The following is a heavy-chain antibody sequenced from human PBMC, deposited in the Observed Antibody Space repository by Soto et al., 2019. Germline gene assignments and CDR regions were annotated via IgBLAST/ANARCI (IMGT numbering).Heavy chain of an antibody. CDR3: AKNGDFDYDAFDV. D-gene: IGHD3-16*01. CDR1: DSTIRRYA. J-gene: IGHJ3*01. V-gene: IGHV3-23*01. CDR2: ITGNSARI. Sequence: GGSLRLSCAASDSTIRRYAMSWVRQPPGKGLEWVSGITGNSARIYYADSVKGRFSISRDNSKNTLYLQKDTLTAEDTAVYYCAKNGDFDYDAFDVWGQGTVVTVS.